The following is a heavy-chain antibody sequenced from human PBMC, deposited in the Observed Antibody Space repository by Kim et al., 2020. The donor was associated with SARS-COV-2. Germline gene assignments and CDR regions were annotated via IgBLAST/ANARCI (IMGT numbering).Heavy chain of an antibody. D-gene: IGHD2-15*01. CDR1: GGSISSYY. J-gene: IGHJ6*01. CDR3: ARAGYSSGGSCYSGLYYY. Sequence: SETLSLTCTVSGGSISSYYWSWIRQPPGKGLEWIGYIYYRGSTNYNPSLKSRATISVDTSKNQFSLKLSSVTTADTAVYYCARAGYSSGGSCYSGLYYY. V-gene: IGHV4-59*01. CDR2: IYYRGST.